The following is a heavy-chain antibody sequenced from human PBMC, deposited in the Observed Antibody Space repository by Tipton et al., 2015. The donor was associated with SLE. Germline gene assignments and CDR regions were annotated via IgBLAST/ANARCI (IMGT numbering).Heavy chain of an antibody. J-gene: IGHJ1*01. Sequence: QVQLVQSGAEVKKPGASVKVSCKASGYTFPSYYLHWVRQAPGQGLEWMGMINPSGGSTRYAQKFQGRITMTRDTSTSTVYMELSSLRSEDTAVYYCARDSGTSPYQHWGQGTLVTVSS. V-gene: IGHV1-46*01. CDR1: GYTFPSYY. CDR3: ARDSGTSPYQH. CDR2: INPSGGST. D-gene: IGHD3-10*01.